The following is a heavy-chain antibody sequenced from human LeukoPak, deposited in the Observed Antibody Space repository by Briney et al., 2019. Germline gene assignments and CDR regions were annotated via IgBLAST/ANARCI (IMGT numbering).Heavy chain of an antibody. CDR1: GFTFSSYS. V-gene: IGHV3-21*01. D-gene: IGHD3-9*01. Sequence: GGSLRLSCAASGFTFSSYSMNWVRQAPGKGLEWVSSISSSSSYIYYADSVKGRFTISRDNAKNSLYLQMNSLRAEDTAVYYCARDDILTGYYIFDYWGQGTLVTVSS. CDR3: ARDDILTGYYIFDY. CDR2: ISSSSSYI. J-gene: IGHJ4*02.